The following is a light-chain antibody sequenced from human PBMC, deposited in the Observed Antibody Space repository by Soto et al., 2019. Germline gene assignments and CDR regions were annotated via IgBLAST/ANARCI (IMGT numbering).Light chain of an antibody. V-gene: IGLV2-14*03. J-gene: IGLJ3*02. CDR2: DVR. CDR1: TSDIGAYEH. Sequence: QSALTQPSSMSGSPGQSITISCTGTTSDIGAYEHVSWYQQRPGRAPKALIYDVRIRPSEVSNRFSGSKSGDTASLTISGLQAGDEAVYYCASKTTSSTVLFGGGTKLTVL. CDR3: ASKTTSSTVL.